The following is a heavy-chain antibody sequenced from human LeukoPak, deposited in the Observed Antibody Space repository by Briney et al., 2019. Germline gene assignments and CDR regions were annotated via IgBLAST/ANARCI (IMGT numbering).Heavy chain of an antibody. CDR1: GFSVGGYW. D-gene: IGHD5-12*01. Sequence: QPGGSLRLSCAASGFSVGGYWMHWVRHGPGMGLVWVSRINSDGSSISYADSVKGRFSISRDNAKNTLYLQMNSLRAEDTAVYYCTRGASGYGNFDYRGQGTLVTVSS. CDR3: TRGASGYGNFDY. J-gene: IGHJ4*02. V-gene: IGHV3-74*01. CDR2: INSDGSSI.